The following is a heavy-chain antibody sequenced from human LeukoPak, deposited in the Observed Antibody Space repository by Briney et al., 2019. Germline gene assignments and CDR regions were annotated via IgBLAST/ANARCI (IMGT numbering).Heavy chain of an antibody. J-gene: IGHJ4*02. CDR2: TSSDLNVK. D-gene: IGHD3-10*01. CDR1: GFTFRNYV. Sequence: GGPLRLSCAASGFTFRNYVIHWVRQAPGKGLEWVAVTSSDLNVKLYADSVKGRFTISRDNSRSTLYLQMNSLRPEDTAIYYCAREGYYGSGSPPSLYFDYWGQGTLVTVSS. CDR3: AREGYYGSGSPPSLYFDY. V-gene: IGHV3-30-3*01.